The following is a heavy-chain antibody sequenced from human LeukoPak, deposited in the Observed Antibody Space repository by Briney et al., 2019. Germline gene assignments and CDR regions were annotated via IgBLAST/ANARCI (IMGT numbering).Heavy chain of an antibody. D-gene: IGHD2-21*02. Sequence: GGSLRLSCAASGFTFSSYGMHWVRQAPGKGLEWVAVIWYDGSNKYYADSVKGRFTISRDNSKNTLYLQMNSLRAEDTAVYYCAKDGGDYDAFDIWGQGTMVTVSS. J-gene: IGHJ3*02. V-gene: IGHV3-33*06. CDR2: IWYDGSNK. CDR1: GFTFSSYG. CDR3: AKDGGDYDAFDI.